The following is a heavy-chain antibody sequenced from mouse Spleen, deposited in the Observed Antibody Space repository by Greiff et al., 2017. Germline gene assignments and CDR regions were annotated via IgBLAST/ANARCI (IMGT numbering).Heavy chain of an antibody. D-gene: IGHD1-2*01. Sequence: VQRVESGAELVRPGTSVKMSCKASGYTFTNYWIGWAKQRPGHGLEWIGDIYPGGGYTNYSEKFKDKATLTADKSSSTAYMQFSSLTSEDSAIYYCARYAYGSFFFEYWGQGTTLTVSS. CDR2: IYPGGGYT. CDR3: ARYAYGSFFFEY. J-gene: IGHJ2*01. V-gene: IGHV1-63*01. CDR1: GYTFTNYW.